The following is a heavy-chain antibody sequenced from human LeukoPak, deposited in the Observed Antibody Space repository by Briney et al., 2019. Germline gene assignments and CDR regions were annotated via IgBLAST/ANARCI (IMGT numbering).Heavy chain of an antibody. CDR2: IYFSGST. Sequence: SSETLSLTCTVSGGSIGTSHYYWGWLRQPPGKGLEWIGSIYFSGSTNYNPSLKSRVSISVDTSKNQFSLRLSSVTASDTAVYYCARLDSGYALFTYYFDYWGQGTLVTVSS. J-gene: IGHJ4*02. CDR3: ARLDSGYALFTYYFDY. V-gene: IGHV4-39*01. CDR1: GGSIGTSHYY. D-gene: IGHD5-12*01.